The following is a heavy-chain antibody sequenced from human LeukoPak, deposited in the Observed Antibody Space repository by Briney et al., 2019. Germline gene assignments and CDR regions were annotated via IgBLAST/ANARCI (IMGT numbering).Heavy chain of an antibody. CDR3: TADLPPPRGYDYPFDY. J-gene: IGHJ4*02. CDR1: GFTFANAW. D-gene: IGHD5-12*01. V-gene: IGHV3-15*01. CDR2: IKSKTDGETT. Sequence: GGSLRLSCAASGFTFANAWMSWVRQAPGKGLECVGRIKSKTDGETTDYAAPVKGRFTISRDDSKNMLYLQMNSLKSEDTAVYYCTADLPPPRGYDYPFDYWGQGSLATVSS.